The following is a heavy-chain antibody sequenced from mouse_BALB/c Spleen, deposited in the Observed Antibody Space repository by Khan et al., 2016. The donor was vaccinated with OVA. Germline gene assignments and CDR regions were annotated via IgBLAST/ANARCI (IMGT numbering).Heavy chain of an antibody. V-gene: IGHV1-4*01. CDR2: INPRSGYT. CDR3: ARRTTGYTMDY. J-gene: IGHJ4*01. Sequence: VQLVESGADLARPVASVRMSCKASGYTFTSNTMHWVKQRPGQGLEWIGYINPRSGYTNYNQNFKDKATLTADKSSSTAYMQLSSLTSEDSAVYYCARRTTGYTMDYWGQGTSVTVSS. D-gene: IGHD2-14*01. CDR1: GYTFTSNT.